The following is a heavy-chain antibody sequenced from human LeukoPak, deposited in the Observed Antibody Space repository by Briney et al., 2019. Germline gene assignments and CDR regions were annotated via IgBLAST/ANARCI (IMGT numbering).Heavy chain of an antibody. CDR1: GFTFSSYS. V-gene: IGHV3-48*01. Sequence: PGGSLRLSCAASGFTFSSYSMNWVRQAPGKGLEWVSYISSSSSTIYYADSVKGRFTISRDNSKNTLYLQMNSLRAEDTAVYYCARDIWDDILTGPFYYFDYWGQGALVTVSS. CDR3: ARDIWDDILTGPFYYFDY. J-gene: IGHJ4*02. CDR2: ISSSSSTI. D-gene: IGHD3-9*01.